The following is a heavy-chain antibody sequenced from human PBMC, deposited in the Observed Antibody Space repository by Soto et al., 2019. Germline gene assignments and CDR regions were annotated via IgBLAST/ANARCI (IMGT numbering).Heavy chain of an antibody. D-gene: IGHD5-12*01. Sequence: QVQLVQSGAEVKKPGSSVKVSCKASGGTFSSYTISWVRQAPGQGLEWMGRIITILGIANYAQKFQGRVTITAYKSTSTAYMELSSLRSEDTAVYYCAMGLRPALFDYWGQGTLVTVSS. CDR3: AMGLRPALFDY. CDR2: IITILGIA. V-gene: IGHV1-69*02. CDR1: GGTFSSYT. J-gene: IGHJ4*02.